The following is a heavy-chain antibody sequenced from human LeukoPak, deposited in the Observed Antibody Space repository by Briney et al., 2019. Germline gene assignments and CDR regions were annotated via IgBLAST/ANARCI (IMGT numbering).Heavy chain of an antibody. D-gene: IGHD4-11*01. CDR2: MYSGGIT. CDR1: GFTLSSNY. J-gene: IGHJ6*02. Sequence: GGSLRLSCEASGFTLSSNYMTWVRQAPGEGLEWLSVMYSGGITYHADSVKGRFTISRDNSKNTLYLQMNSLRPDDTAVYYCAREEMTTVSASYYFFALDVWGQGATVTVSS. CDR3: AREEMTTVSASYYFFALDV. V-gene: IGHV3-66*02.